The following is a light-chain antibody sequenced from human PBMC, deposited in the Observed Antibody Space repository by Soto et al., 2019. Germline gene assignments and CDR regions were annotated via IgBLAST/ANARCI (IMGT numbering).Light chain of an antibody. CDR2: DAS. CDR1: QSVSSY. J-gene: IGKJ3*01. CDR3: HQRSNWRPIFS. V-gene: IGKV3-11*01. Sequence: EIVLTQSPATLSLSPGERATLSCRASQSVSSYLAWYQQKPGQAPRLLIYDASNRAAGIPARFSGSGAGTDFTLTIRSLEHEDFAGYYCHQRSNWRPIFSFRPGTKVDIK.